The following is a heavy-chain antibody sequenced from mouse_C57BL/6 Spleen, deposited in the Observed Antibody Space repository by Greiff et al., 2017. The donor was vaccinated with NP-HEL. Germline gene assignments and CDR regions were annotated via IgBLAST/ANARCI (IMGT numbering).Heavy chain of an antibody. J-gene: IGHJ3*01. CDR1: GFNIKNTY. D-gene: IGHD1-1*01. Sequence: VQLKESVAELVRPGASVKLSCTASGFNIKNTYMHWVKQRPEQGLEWIGRIDPANGNTKYAPKFQGKATITADTSSNTAYLQLSSLTSEDTAIYYCALITTVVATGAYWGQGTLVTVSA. CDR3: ALITTVVATGAY. V-gene: IGHV14-3*01. CDR2: IDPANGNT.